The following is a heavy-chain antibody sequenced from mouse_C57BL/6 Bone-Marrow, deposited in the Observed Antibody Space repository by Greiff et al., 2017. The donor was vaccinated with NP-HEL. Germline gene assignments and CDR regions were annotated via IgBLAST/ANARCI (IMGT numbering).Heavy chain of an antibody. CDR1: GYTFTSYG. Sequence: QVQLKESGAELARPGASVKLSCKASGYTFTSYGISWVKQRTGQGLEWIGEIYPRSGNTYYNEKFKGKATLTADKSSSTAYMELRSLTSEDSAVYFCANYDYDRGAWFAYWGQGTLVTVSA. CDR2: IYPRSGNT. J-gene: IGHJ3*01. V-gene: IGHV1-81*01. D-gene: IGHD2-4*01. CDR3: ANYDYDRGAWFAY.